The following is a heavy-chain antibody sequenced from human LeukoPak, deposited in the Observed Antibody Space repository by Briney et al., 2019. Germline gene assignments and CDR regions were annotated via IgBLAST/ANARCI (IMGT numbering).Heavy chain of an antibody. J-gene: IGHJ4*02. CDR3: ARDRAGRIVAQYFEY. D-gene: IGHD5-12*01. Sequence: SETLSLTCTVSGGSISSRSYYWGWIRQPPGKGLEWIGSILYGGKTYYNPSLESRLAMSIDTSKNQFSLQLTSVTAADTAVYYCARDRAGRIVAQYFEYWGQGTLASVSS. V-gene: IGHV4-39*07. CDR1: GGSISSRSYY. CDR2: ILYGGKT.